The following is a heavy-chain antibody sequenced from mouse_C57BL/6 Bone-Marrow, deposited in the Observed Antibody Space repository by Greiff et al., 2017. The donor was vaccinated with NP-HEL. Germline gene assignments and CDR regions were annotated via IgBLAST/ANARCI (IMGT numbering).Heavy chain of an antibody. Sequence: EVKLVESGPGLVKPSQSLSLTCSVTGYSITSGYYWNWIRRFPGNKLEWVGSISYDGSNNYSPSLKNRTSITRDTSKNQFFLKLTSVTAEDTATYYCARAYGSYLDNWGQGTTLTVSS. CDR3: ARAYGSYLDN. CDR1: GYSITSGYY. V-gene: IGHV3-6*01. D-gene: IGHD2-10*02. CDR2: ISYDGSN. J-gene: IGHJ2*01.